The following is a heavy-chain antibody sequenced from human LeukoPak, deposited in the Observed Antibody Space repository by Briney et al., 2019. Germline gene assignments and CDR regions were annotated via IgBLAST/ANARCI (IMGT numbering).Heavy chain of an antibody. Sequence: ETLSLTCTVSGGSISNYYWSWIRQPPGKGLEWIASIYHSGSTNYSPSLETRVTISVDTSKNQFSLKLRFVTAADTAVYYCARSIVGATIGPPDYWGQGTLVTVSS. D-gene: IGHD1-26*01. V-gene: IGHV4-59*08. J-gene: IGHJ4*02. CDR1: GGSISNYY. CDR3: ARSIVGATIGPPDY. CDR2: IYHSGST.